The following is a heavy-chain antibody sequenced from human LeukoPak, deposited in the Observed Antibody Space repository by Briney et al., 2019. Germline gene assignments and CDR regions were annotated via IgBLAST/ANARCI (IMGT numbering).Heavy chain of an antibody. J-gene: IGHJ4*02. CDR2: VYYTGST. CDR3: GTERGSYYYFDY. Sequence: SETLSLTCAVSGDSISSVDYYWGCIRQSPGQGLEWIGYVYYTGSTNYNPALKSRLSISVDTSKNQFSLRLHSVTAADTAVYYCGTERGSYYYFDYWGQGTLVTVSS. V-gene: IGHV4-30-4*02. CDR1: GDSISSVDYY. D-gene: IGHD1-26*01.